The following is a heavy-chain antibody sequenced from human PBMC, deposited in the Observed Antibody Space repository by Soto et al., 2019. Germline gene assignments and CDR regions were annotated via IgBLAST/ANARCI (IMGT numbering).Heavy chain of an antibody. J-gene: IGHJ3*02. Sequence: ASVKVSWKASGYTFTSYGISWVRQAPGQGLERMGWISAYNGNTNYAQKLQGRVPMTTDTSTSTAYMELRSLRSDDTALYYCARLKGSGWGPPAFDIWGQGTMVTVSS. CDR2: ISAYNGNT. D-gene: IGHD6-19*01. V-gene: IGHV1-18*01. CDR1: GYTFTSYG. CDR3: ARLKGSGWGPPAFDI.